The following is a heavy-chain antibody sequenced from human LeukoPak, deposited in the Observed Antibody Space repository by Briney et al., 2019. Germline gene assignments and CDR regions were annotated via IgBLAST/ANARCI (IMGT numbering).Heavy chain of an antibody. CDR2: IYYSGST. CDR1: GGSISSSSYH. J-gene: IGHJ4*02. D-gene: IGHD4-23*01. V-gene: IGHV4-61*05. CDR3: ARAPDGGPLDY. Sequence: PSETLSLTCTVSGGSISSSSYHWGWIRQPPGKGLEWIGYIYYSGSTNYNPSLKSRVTISVDTSKNQFSLKPSSVTAADTAVYYCARAPDGGPLDYWGQGTLVTVSS.